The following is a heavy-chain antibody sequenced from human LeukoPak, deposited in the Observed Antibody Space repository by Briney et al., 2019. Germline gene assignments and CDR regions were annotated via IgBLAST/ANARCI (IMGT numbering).Heavy chain of an antibody. CDR3: AREMSAGFYFPYGMDG. D-gene: IGHD3-10*01. CDR2: IDSGSNT. Sequence: GGSLRLSCAVSGFTVSSNYMSWVRQAPGKGLEWVSNIDSGSNTYYGDSVKGRFTISRDYSKNTLYLQMNSLRADDTAIYYCAREMSAGFYFPYGMDGWGQGTTVIVSS. CDR1: GFTVSSNY. V-gene: IGHV3-66*01. J-gene: IGHJ6*01.